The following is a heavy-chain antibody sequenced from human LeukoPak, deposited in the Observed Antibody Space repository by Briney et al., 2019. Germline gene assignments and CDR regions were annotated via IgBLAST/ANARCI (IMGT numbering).Heavy chain of an antibody. Sequence: GGSLRLSCAASGFAVSSNYMSWVRQAPGKGLEWVSIIYTGGTTYYADSVKGRFTISRDNSKNTLYLQMNSLRAEDTAVYYCARGASASYWGQGTLVTVFS. CDR2: IYTGGTT. CDR3: ARGASASY. V-gene: IGHV3-66*01. CDR1: GFAVSSNY. J-gene: IGHJ4*02.